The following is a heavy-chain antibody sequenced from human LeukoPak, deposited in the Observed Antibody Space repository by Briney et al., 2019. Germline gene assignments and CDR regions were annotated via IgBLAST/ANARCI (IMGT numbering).Heavy chain of an antibody. Sequence: PGGSLRLSCAASGFTFSSYSMNWVRQAPGKGLEWVSSISSSSSYIYYADSVKGRFTISRDNAKNSLYLQMNSLRAEDTAVYYCAREGTLLTFYFDYWGQGTLVTVSS. CDR3: AREGTLLTFYFDY. D-gene: IGHD2-21*02. CDR2: ISSSSSYI. V-gene: IGHV3-21*01. J-gene: IGHJ4*02. CDR1: GFTFSSYS.